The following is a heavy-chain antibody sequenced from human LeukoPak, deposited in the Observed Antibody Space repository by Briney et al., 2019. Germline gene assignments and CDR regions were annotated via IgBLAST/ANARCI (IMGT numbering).Heavy chain of an antibody. D-gene: IGHD6-13*01. CDR1: GFTFSSYA. J-gene: IGHJ5*02. Sequence: GGSLRLSCAASGFTFSSYATSWVRQAPGKGLEWVSAISGSGGSTYYADSVKGRFTISRDNSKNTLYLQMSSLRAEDTAVYYCAKTNSNSVSSSWYMDWFDPWGQGTLVTVSS. CDR3: AKTNSNSVSSSWYMDWFDP. CDR2: ISGSGGST. V-gene: IGHV3-23*01.